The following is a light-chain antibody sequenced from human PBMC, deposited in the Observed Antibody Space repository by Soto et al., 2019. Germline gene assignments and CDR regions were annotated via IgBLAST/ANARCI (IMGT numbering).Light chain of an antibody. V-gene: IGKV3-15*01. CDR1: QSVSSN. Sequence: EIVMTQSPGTLSVSPGERATLSCRASQSVSSNLAWYQQKPGQAPRLLIYGASTRATGIPARFSGSRSGTEFTLTISRLQSEDFAVYYCQQYNNWARTFGQGTKVEIK. CDR2: GAS. J-gene: IGKJ1*01. CDR3: QQYNNWART.